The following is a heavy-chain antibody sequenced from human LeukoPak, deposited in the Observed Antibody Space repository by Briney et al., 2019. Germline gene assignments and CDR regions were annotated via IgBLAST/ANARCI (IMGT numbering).Heavy chain of an antibody. D-gene: IGHD3-3*01. CDR3: ARGGGLTIFGVVINGILTASPDY. Sequence: GGSLRLSCAASGFTFDDYGMSWVRQTPGKGLEWVSGINWNGGSTGYVDSVKGRFTISRDNAKNSLYLQMKSLGAEDTALYYCARGGGLTIFGVVINGILTASPDYWGQGTMVTVSS. J-gene: IGHJ4*02. CDR1: GFTFDDYG. V-gene: IGHV3-20*04. CDR2: INWNGGST.